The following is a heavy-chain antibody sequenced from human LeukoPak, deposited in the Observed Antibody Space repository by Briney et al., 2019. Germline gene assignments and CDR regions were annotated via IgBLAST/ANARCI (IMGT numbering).Heavy chain of an antibody. D-gene: IGHD4-17*01. CDR2: ISHDGSLK. CDR3: AKEHGDYSGFDY. V-gene: IGHV3-30*18. J-gene: IGHJ4*02. Sequence: GRSLRLSCTVSGFSFSSYGMHWVRQAPGKGLEWVAVISHDGSLKYYADSVRGRFTISRDNSKNTLYLQMNSLRAEDTAVYYCAKEHGDYSGFDYWGQGTLVTVSS. CDR1: GFSFSSYG.